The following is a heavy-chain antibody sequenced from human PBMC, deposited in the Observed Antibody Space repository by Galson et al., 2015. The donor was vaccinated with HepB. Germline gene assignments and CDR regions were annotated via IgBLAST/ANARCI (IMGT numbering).Heavy chain of an antibody. CDR3: ARVGYSSSSGGKYYYYYYGMDV. Sequence: QSGAEVKKPGESLKISCKGSGYGFTSYWIGWVRQMPGKGLEWMGIIYPGDSDTRYSPSFQGQVTISADKSISTAYLQWSSLKASDTAMYYCARVGYSSSSGGKYYYYYYGMDVWGQGTTVTVSS. CDR2: IYPGDSDT. V-gene: IGHV5-51*03. J-gene: IGHJ6*02. D-gene: IGHD6-6*01. CDR1: GYGFTSYW.